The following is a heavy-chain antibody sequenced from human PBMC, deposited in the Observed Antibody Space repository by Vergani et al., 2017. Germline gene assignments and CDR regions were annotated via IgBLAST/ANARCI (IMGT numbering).Heavy chain of an antibody. CDR3: VKDNDYDADGPFDL. V-gene: IGHV3-9*01. CDR2: IDRNYGVK. CDR1: GFTFQALA. J-gene: IGHJ2*01. Sequence: VEAGGGLVQPGGSLRLSCTASGFTFQALASHWVRQVSGRGLEWVSGIDRNYGVKNGNSFEGRFSISRDNAKKAVFLQMNNLRHEDTALYFCVKDNDYDADGPFDLWGRGTLVTVSS. D-gene: IGHD3-16*01.